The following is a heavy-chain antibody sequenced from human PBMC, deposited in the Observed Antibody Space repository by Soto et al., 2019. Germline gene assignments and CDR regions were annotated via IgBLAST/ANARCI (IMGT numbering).Heavy chain of an antibody. CDR2: TSVYNGNT. CDR3: ARDERDTCSGGNCYYFDY. D-gene: IGHD2-15*01. J-gene: IGHJ4*02. Sequence: QVQLVQSGAELKKPGASVKVSCKASGYTFSSYGISWLRQAPGQELEWMGWTSVYNGNTNDAQKFQGSVTMTTDTCTSTAYVELRSRRSDDTALYYCARDERDTCSGGNCYYFDYWGQGALVTVSP. CDR1: GYTFSSYG. V-gene: IGHV1-18*01.